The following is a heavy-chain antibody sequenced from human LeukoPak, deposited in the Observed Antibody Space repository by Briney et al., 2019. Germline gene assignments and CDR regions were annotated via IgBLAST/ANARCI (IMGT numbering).Heavy chain of an antibody. Sequence: SETLSLTCTVSGGSISSYYWSWIRQPPGKGLEWIGYIYYSGSTNYNPSLKSRVTISVDTSKNQFSLKLSSVTAADTAVYYCARDRIVVVPAAPGAHHYYYGMDVWGQGTRSPSP. V-gene: IGHV4-59*01. D-gene: IGHD2-2*01. CDR3: ARDRIVVVPAAPGAHHYYYGMDV. CDR2: IYYSGST. CDR1: GGSISSYY. J-gene: IGHJ6*02.